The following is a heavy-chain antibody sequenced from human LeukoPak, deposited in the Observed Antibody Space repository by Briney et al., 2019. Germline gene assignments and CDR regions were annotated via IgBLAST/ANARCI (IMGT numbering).Heavy chain of an antibody. V-gene: IGHV4-34*01. J-gene: IGHJ5*02. CDR1: GGSFSGYY. Sequence: PSETLSLTCAVYGGSFSGYYWSWIRQPPGKGLEWIGEINHSGSTNYNPSLKSRVTISVDTSKNQFSLKLSSVTAADTAVYYCARLPYSDPNWFDPWGQGTLVTVSS. CDR2: INHSGST. CDR3: ARLPYSDPNWFDP. D-gene: IGHD4-17*01.